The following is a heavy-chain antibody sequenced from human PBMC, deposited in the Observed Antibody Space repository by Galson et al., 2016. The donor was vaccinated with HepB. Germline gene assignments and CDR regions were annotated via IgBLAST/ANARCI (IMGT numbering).Heavy chain of an antibody. V-gene: IGHV5-51*01. CDR1: GYTFTDYW. CDR2: MYPSGSDT. J-gene: IGHJ6*01. Sequence: SGAEVKKPGESLKISCQGSGYTFTDYWIGWVRQMPGKGLEWMGIMYPSGSDTRYRPSFQGQVTFSADKSISTAYLQWSSLKASDTAMYYCARRRDGMDVWGQGTTVTVSS. CDR3: ARRRDGMDV.